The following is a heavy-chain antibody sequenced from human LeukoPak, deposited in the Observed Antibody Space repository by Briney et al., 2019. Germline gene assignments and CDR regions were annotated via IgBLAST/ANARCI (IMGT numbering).Heavy chain of an antibody. CDR2: IYYSGST. CDR3: ARGRGGYVTANWFDP. J-gene: IGHJ5*02. Sequence: PSETLSLTCTVSGGSISSSSYYWGWIRQPPGKGLEWIGSIYYSGSTYYNPSLKSRVTISVDTSKNQFSLKLSSVTAADTAVYYCARGRGGYVTANWFDPWGQGTLVTVSS. V-gene: IGHV4-39*07. D-gene: IGHD5-12*01. CDR1: GGSISSSSYY.